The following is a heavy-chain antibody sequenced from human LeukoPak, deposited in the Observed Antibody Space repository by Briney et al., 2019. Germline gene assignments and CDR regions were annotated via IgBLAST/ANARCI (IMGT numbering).Heavy chain of an antibody. CDR1: GYTFTNYD. J-gene: IGHJ5*02. CDR2: MNPNSGNT. D-gene: IGHD4-11*01. CDR3: ARVTTVAWFDP. V-gene: IGHV1-8*02. Sequence: ASVKVSCKASGYTFTNYDINWVRQATGQGLEWMGYMNPNSGNTGYAQKFQGRVTMTRNTSISTAYMELSSLRSEDTAVYYCARVTTVAWFDPWGQGTLVTVSS.